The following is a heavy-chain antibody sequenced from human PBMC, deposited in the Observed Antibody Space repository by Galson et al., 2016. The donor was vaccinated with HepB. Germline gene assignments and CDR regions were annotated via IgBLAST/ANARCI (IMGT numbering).Heavy chain of an antibody. CDR2: ISSDGSNK. V-gene: IGHV3-30*18. D-gene: IGHD2-21*02. CDR1: GFTFNNYA. Sequence: SLRLSCAASGFTFNNYAIHWVRQAPGKGLEWVAVISSDGSNKYYVDSVKGRFTISRDNSKNTLYLQMHRLRAEDTAVYLCAKDAILGCGRDCYTDPWGQGTLVTVSS. CDR3: AKDAILGCGRDCYTDP. J-gene: IGHJ5*02.